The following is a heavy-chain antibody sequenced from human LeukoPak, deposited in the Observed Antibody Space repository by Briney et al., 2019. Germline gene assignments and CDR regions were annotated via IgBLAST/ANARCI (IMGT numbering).Heavy chain of an antibody. V-gene: IGHV4-4*02. Sequence: ASETLSLTCAVSGDSISRDDWWTWVRQPPGKGLEWIGEIYHRGSTNYNPSLKSRVTISLDKSKNQFSLKLSSVSAADTAVYYCARRAYYDSTGYYPHWGQGTLVTVSS. CDR1: GDSISRDDW. CDR2: IYHRGST. J-gene: IGHJ4*02. CDR3: ARRAYYDSTGYYPH. D-gene: IGHD3-22*01.